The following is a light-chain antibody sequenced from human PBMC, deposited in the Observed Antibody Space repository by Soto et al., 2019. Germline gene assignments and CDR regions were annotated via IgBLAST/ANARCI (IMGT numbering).Light chain of an antibody. V-gene: IGKV1-39*01. CDR3: LQTYSSSLT. CDR2: SAS. J-gene: IGKJ4*01. CDR1: QSISTY. Sequence: IQMTQSPSSLSASVGDRVTITCRASQSISTYLNWYQQKPGKAPKLLISSASSLQSGVPLRFRGSGFGADFALTISSLQFEDFATYYCLQTYSSSLTFGGGTKVEI.